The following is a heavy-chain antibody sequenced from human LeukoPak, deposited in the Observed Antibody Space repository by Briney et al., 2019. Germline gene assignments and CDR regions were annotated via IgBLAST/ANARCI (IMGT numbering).Heavy chain of an antibody. Sequence: TGGSLRLSCAASGFTFSSYAMHWVRQAPGKGLEWVAVISYDGSNKYYADSVKGRFTISRDNSKNTLYLQMNSLRAEDTAVYCCARVHAVATEYPPREEWFDPWGQGTLVTVSS. CDR1: GFTFSSYA. D-gene: IGHD6-19*01. CDR2: ISYDGSNK. V-gene: IGHV3-30-3*01. CDR3: ARVHAVATEYPPREEWFDP. J-gene: IGHJ5*02.